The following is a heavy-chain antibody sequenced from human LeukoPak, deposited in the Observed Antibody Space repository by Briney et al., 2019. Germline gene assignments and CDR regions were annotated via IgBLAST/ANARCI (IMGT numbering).Heavy chain of an antibody. CDR3: ARVGLRWENYFDY. D-gene: IGHD4-23*01. CDR2: IYSGGST. CDR1: GFTVSSNY. J-gene: IGHJ4*02. V-gene: IGHV3-66*01. Sequence: GGSLRLSCAASGFTVSSNYMSWVRQAPGKGLEWVSVIYSGGSTYYADSVKGRPTISRDNSKNTLYLQMNSLRAEDTAVYYCARVGLRWENYFDYWGQGTLVTVSS.